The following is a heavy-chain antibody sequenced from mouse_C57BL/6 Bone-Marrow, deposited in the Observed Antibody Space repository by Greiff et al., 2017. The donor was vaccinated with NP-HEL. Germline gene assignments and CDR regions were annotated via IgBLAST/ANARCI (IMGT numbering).Heavy chain of an antibody. CDR3: ARDYYGSSFYYYAMDY. CDR2: ISDGGSYT. J-gene: IGHJ4*01. Sequence: EVQVVESGGGLVKPGGSLKLSCAASGFTFSSYAMSWVRQTPEKRLEWVATISDGGSYTYYPDNVKGRFTISRDNAKNNLYLQMSHLKSEDTAMYYCARDYYGSSFYYYAMDYWGQGTSVTVSS. V-gene: IGHV5-4*01. D-gene: IGHD1-1*01. CDR1: GFTFSSYA.